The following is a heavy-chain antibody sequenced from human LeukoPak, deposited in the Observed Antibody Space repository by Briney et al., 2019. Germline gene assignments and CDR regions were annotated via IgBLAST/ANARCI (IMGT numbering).Heavy chain of an antibody. CDR1: GFVFSSYA. Sequence: GGSLRLSCAASGFVFSSYAMSWVRQAPGKGLEWVSVISESGSHESIYYADSVKGRFTISRDNSKSTLYLQMNRLTVDDTAIYYCAKPIAGGSAPDYCGPGTLVTVSS. J-gene: IGHJ4*02. CDR3: AKPIAGGSAPDY. CDR2: ISESGSHESI. V-gene: IGHV3-23*01. D-gene: IGHD3-10*01.